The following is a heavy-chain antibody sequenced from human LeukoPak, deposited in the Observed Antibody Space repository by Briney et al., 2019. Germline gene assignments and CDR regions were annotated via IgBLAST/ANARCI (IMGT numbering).Heavy chain of an antibody. D-gene: IGHD6-13*01. V-gene: IGHV3-30*18. CDR1: GFTFSSYG. CDR2: ISYDGSTK. CDR3: AKVQARIAEDGDCFDY. J-gene: IGHJ4*02. Sequence: PGGSLRLSCAASGFTFSSYGMHWVRQAPGKGLEWVAVISYDGSTKYYADSVKGRFTISRDNSKNTLYLQMISLRAEDTALYYCAKVQARIAEDGDCFDYWGQGTLVTVSS.